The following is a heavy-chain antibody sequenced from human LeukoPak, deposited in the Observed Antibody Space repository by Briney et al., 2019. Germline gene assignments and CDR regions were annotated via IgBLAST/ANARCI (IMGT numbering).Heavy chain of an antibody. CDR3: ATIAVAGTPVYYYGMDV. D-gene: IGHD6-19*01. V-gene: IGHV1-24*01. CDR1: GYTLTELS. J-gene: IGHJ6*02. CDR2: FDPEDGET. Sequence: ASVKVSCEVSGYTLTELSMHWVRQAPGKGLEWMGGFDPEDGETIYAQKFQGRVTMTEDTSTDTAYMELSSLRSEDTAVYYCATIAVAGTPVYYYGMDVWGQGTTVTVSS.